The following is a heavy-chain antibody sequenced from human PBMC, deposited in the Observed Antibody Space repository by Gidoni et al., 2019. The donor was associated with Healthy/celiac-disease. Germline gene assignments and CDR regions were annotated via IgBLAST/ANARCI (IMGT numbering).Heavy chain of an antibody. CDR1: AGSFSGYY. V-gene: IGHV4-34*01. Sequence: QVQLQQWGAGLLKPSETLSLICAVYAGSFSGYYWGWIRPPPGKGLEWIGEINHSGTPNYSPSLKRRVTISVDTSKDQFSLKLSSVTAADTAVYYCARGRKIVVVPAAIVRWFDPWGQGTLVTVSS. J-gene: IGHJ5*02. CDR2: INHSGTP. CDR3: ARGRKIVVVPAAIVRWFDP. D-gene: IGHD2-2*02.